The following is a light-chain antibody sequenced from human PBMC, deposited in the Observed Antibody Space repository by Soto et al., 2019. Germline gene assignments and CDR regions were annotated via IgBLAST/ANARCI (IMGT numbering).Light chain of an antibody. V-gene: IGKV3-15*01. CDR2: GAS. J-gene: IGKJ1*01. Sequence: EIVMTQSPATLSVSPGERATLSCRASQSVSSNLAWYQQKPGQAPRLLIYGASTRPTAIPARFSGSGSGTEFTLTISSLQSEDFAVYYCQQYNNWPGTFGQGTKVEIK. CDR1: QSVSSN. CDR3: QQYNNWPGT.